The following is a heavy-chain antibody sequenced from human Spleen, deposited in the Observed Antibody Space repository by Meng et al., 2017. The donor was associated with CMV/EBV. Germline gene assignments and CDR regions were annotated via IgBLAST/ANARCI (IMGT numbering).Heavy chain of an antibody. CDR3: VRDPLVLARGAFDI. J-gene: IGHJ3*02. D-gene: IGHD3-10*01. Sequence: SGGSISNSSFYWGWIRQAPGRGLEWIGTIFYTGSAYYNPSLKSRVTISVDTSKRQLSLEVRSATAADTAVYYCVRDPLVLARGAFDIWGQGKMVTVSS. CDR1: GGSISNSSFY. V-gene: IGHV4-39*07. CDR2: IFYTGSA.